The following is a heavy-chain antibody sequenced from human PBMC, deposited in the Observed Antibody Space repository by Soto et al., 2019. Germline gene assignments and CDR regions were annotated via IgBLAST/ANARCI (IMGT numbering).Heavy chain of an antibody. CDR1: GFTFRWFG. CDR3: AKGEVRGIIPSYFDY. J-gene: IGHJ4*02. CDR2: ISNDGSNE. Sequence: VQLLESGGGVVQPGGSLRLSCVASGFTFRWFGMNWVRQAPGKGLEWVARISNDGSNEYYVDSVKGRFTISRDNSKNTLYLQMDSLRAEDTAVYYCAKGEVRGIIPSYFDYWGLGTLVTVSS. V-gene: IGHV3-30*18. D-gene: IGHD3-10*01.